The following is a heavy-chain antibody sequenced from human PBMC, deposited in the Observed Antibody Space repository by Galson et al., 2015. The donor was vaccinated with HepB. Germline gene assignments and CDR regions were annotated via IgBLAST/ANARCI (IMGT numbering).Heavy chain of an antibody. CDR2: IRSKAYGGTT. Sequence: LRLSCAASGFTFGDYAMSWFRQAPGKGLEWVGFIRSKAYGGTTEYAASVKGRFTISRDDSKSIAYLQMNSLKTEDTAVYYCTYDSSGTTGGSDAFDIWGQGTMVTVSS. J-gene: IGHJ3*02. CDR3: TYDSSGTTGGSDAFDI. CDR1: GFTFGDYA. V-gene: IGHV3-49*03. D-gene: IGHD3-22*01.